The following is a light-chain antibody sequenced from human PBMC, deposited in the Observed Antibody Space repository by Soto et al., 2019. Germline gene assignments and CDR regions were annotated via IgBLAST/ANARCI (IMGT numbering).Light chain of an antibody. V-gene: IGLV2-14*01. Sequence: QAALTPPASVSGSPGQAITISGTKTNSDVGAYNFVSWYQHHPGRAPKLIIYEVTIRPSGVSNRFSGSKSGNTASLTISGLQAGDEADYYCSLYTPSAPYFFGCGTKVT. CDR1: NSDVGAYNF. CDR2: EVT. J-gene: IGLJ1*01. CDR3: SLYTPSAPYF.